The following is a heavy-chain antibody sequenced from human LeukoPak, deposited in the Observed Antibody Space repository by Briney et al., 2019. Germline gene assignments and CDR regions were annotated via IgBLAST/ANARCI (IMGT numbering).Heavy chain of an antibody. Sequence: PGGSLRLSCAASGLTFSSYWMHWVRQAPGKGPVWVSRINSDGSSTYYADSVKGRFTISRDNAKNTLYLEMNSLRAEDTAIYYCAKGPRVFGGLIGSGGYYFDYWGQGTLVTVSS. V-gene: IGHV3-74*01. D-gene: IGHD3-16*02. J-gene: IGHJ4*02. CDR1: GLTFSSYW. CDR2: INSDGSST. CDR3: AKGPRVFGGLIGSGGYYFDY.